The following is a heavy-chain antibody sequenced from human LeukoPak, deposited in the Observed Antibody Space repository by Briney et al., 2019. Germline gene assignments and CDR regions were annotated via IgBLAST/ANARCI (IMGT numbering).Heavy chain of an antibody. J-gene: IGHJ4*02. V-gene: IGHV3-33*01. D-gene: IGHD1-1*01. CDR2: IWYDGSNK. CDR1: GFTFRNYG. CDR3: ATDRQLSYFDY. Sequence: HPGGSLRLSCAASGFTFRNYGMHWVRQAPGKGLEWVAVIWYDGSNKYYADSVKGRFTISRDNSKNTLYLQMNSLRAEDTALYYCATDRQLSYFDYWGQGTLVTVSS.